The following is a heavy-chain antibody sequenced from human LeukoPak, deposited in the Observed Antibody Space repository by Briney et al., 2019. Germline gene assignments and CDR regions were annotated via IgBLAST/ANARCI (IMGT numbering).Heavy chain of an antibody. CDR2: ISSSGSTI. Sequence: GGSLRLSCAASGFTFSDYYMSWIRQAPGKGLEWVSYISSSGSTIYYADSVKGRFTISRDNAKNSLYLQMNSLRAEDTAVYYCARDRRDYYDSSPEVGWGQGTLVTVSS. CDR1: GFTFSDYY. J-gene: IGHJ4*02. CDR3: ARDRRDYYDSSPEVG. D-gene: IGHD3-22*01. V-gene: IGHV3-11*01.